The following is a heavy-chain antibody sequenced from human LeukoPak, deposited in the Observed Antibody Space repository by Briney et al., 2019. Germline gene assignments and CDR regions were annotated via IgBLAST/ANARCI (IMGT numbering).Heavy chain of an antibody. Sequence: GGSLRLSCAASGLTVSSNYMSWVRQAPGKGLYWVSVINSGSSTYYADSVKGRFTISRDNSKSTLYLQMSSLRAEDTAVYYCARGGDSSGSVRTAFDIWGQGTMVTVSS. J-gene: IGHJ3*02. CDR3: ARGGDSSGSVRTAFDI. D-gene: IGHD3-22*01. V-gene: IGHV3-53*01. CDR1: GLTVSSNY. CDR2: INSGSST.